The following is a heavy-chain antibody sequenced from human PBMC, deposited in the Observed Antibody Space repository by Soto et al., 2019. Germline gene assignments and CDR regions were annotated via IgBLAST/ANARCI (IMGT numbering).Heavy chain of an antibody. CDR2: ISTYNGNT. V-gene: IGHV1-18*01. CDR1: GYSFTTSG. D-gene: IGHD4-17*01. J-gene: IGHJ4*02. Sequence: QAQLVQSGAEAKEAGASVKVSCKASGYSFTTSGITWVRQAPGQGLEWMGWISTYNGNTNYAQKLQDRVTLTTDTAASTAYMELRSLRSDGTAVYYCARRLYGDYDYWGQGTLGTVSS. CDR3: ARRLYGDYDY.